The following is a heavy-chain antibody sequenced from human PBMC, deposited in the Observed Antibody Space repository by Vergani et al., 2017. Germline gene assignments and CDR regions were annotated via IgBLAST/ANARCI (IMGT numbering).Heavy chain of an antibody. Sequence: EVQLLESGGGLVQPGGSLSLSCVASGFTFSSYAMSGVRQAPGTGLEWVSAISGSGGSTYYTDSVQGRFTISRDNSKNTLYLQMNSLRAEDTAVYYCAKDRFYGGVDYWGQGTLVTVSS. D-gene: IGHD4-23*01. CDR1: GFTFSSYA. J-gene: IGHJ4*02. CDR3: AKDRFYGGVDY. CDR2: ISGSGGST. V-gene: IGHV3-23*01.